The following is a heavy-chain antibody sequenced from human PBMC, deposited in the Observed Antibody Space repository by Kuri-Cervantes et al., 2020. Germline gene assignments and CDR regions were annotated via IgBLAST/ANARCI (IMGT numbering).Heavy chain of an antibody. CDR3: ARGGLGYQNWFDP. Sequence: SETLSPTCTVSCGSTSSGDYYWSWIRQPPWKGLEWIGYIYYSGSTYYNPSLKSRVTISVDTSKNQFSLKLSSVTAADTAVYYCARGGLGYQNWFDPWGQGTLVTVSS. CDR1: CGSTSSGDYY. V-gene: IGHV4-30-4*01. J-gene: IGHJ5*02. D-gene: IGHD5-12*01. CDR2: IYYSGST.